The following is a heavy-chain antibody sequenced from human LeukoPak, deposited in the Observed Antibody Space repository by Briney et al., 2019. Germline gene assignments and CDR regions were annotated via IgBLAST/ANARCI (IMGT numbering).Heavy chain of an antibody. Sequence: SQTLSLTCAVSGGSIGSGCYYWSWIRQHPGRGLEWIGYIYYSGSIYYNPSLKSRVSISMDMSKNQFSLNLRSVTAADTAMYFCARRDGYKQFDFWGQGTLVTVSS. CDR1: GGSIGSGCYY. CDR2: IYYSGSI. D-gene: IGHD5-24*01. CDR3: ARRDGYKQFDF. J-gene: IGHJ4*02. V-gene: IGHV4-31*11.